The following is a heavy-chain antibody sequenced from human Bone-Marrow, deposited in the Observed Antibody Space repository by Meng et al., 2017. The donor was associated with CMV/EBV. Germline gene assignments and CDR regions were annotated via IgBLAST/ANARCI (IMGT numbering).Heavy chain of an antibody. V-gene: IGHV3-7*01. D-gene: IGHD3-16*01. Sequence: GESLKISCAASGFTFSSYWMSWVRQTPGKGLEWVANIKQDGSEKYYVDSVKGRFTTSRDNGKNSLFLQMNSLRAEDTAVYYCAKDWGPSDHYRFDYWGQGTLVTVSS. CDR3: AKDWGPSDHYRFDY. J-gene: IGHJ4*02. CDR2: IKQDGSEK. CDR1: GFTFSSYW.